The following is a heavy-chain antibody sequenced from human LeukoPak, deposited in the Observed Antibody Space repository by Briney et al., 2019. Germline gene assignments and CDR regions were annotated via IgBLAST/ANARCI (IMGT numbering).Heavy chain of an antibody. V-gene: IGHV3-23*01. CDR2: ISGSGGST. J-gene: IGHJ6*02. CDR3: ARDLQPNIVVVPAAIWGYYYYYGMDV. CDR1: GFTFSSYA. D-gene: IGHD2-2*02. Sequence: GGSLRLSCAASGFTFSSYAMSWVRQAPGKGLEWVSAISGSGGSTYYADSVKGRFTISRDNAKNSLYLQMNSLRAEDTAVYYCARDLQPNIVVVPAAIWGYYYYYGMDVWGQGTTVTVSS.